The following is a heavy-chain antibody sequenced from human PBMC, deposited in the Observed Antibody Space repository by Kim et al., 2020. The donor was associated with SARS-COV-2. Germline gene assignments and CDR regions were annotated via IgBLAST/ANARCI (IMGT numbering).Heavy chain of an antibody. CDR3: ARGTRADFWSPSDY. J-gene: IGHJ4*02. V-gene: IGHV1-18*04. CDR2: ISTNDGNT. D-gene: IGHD3-3*01. CDR1: GYTFTNYG. Sequence: ASVKVSCKASGYTFTNYGISWVRQAPGQGLEWMGWISTNDGNTNYVQKLQGRVTMTTDTSTSTAYVELTSLTSDDTAVYYCARGTRADFWSPSDYWGQGTLVTVSS.